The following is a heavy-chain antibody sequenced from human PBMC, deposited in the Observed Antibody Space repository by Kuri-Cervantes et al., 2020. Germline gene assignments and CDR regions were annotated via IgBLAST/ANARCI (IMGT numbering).Heavy chain of an antibody. D-gene: IGHD4-11*01. CDR3: ARHLGKGLQGGYFDY. J-gene: IGHJ4*02. V-gene: IGHV3-30-3*01. Sequence: GGSLRLSCVASGFTFSSYAMHWVRQAPGKGLEWVAVISYDGSNKYYADSVKGRFTISRDNSKNTLYLQMNSLRAEDTAVYYCARHLGKGLQGGYFDYWGQGTLVTVSS. CDR2: ISYDGSNK. CDR1: GFTFSSYA.